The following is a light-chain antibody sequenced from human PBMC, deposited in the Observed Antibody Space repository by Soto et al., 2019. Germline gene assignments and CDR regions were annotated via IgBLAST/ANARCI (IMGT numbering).Light chain of an antibody. J-gene: IGLJ1*01. CDR2: DNN. CDR3: NSYVAGSNV. V-gene: IGLV1-51*01. CDR1: SSNIGDNS. Sequence: QSVLTQPPSVSAAPGQEVTISCSGSSSNIGDNSVSWYQQLPGTAPKLLIYDNNKRPSGIPARFSGSKSGTSATLGITGLQTGDEADYYCNSYVAGSNVFGTGTKVTVL.